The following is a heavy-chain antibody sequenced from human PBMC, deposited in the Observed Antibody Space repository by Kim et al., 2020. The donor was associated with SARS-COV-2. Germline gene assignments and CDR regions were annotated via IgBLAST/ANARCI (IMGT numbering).Heavy chain of an antibody. CDR3: ATAPEILRRYYYYGMDV. J-gene: IGHJ6*02. Sequence: GGSLRLSCAASGFTFSSYAMSWVRQAPGKGLEWVSAISGSGGSTYYADSVKGRFTISRDNSKNTLYLQMNSLRAEDTAVYYCATAPEILRRYYYYGMDVWGQGTTVTVSS. CDR1: GFTFSSYA. V-gene: IGHV3-23*01. CDR2: ISGSGGST.